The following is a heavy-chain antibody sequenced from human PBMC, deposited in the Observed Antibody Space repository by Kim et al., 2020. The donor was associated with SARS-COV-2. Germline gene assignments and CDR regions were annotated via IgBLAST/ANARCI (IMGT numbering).Heavy chain of an antibody. Sequence: SETLSLTCTVSGGSISSYYWSWIRQPPGKGLEWIGYIYYIGSTNYNPSLKSRVTISVDTSKNQFSLKLSSVTAADTAVYYCAREVEGYGSSWYVDYWGQGTLVTVSS. CDR1: GGSISSYY. D-gene: IGHD6-13*01. CDR2: IYYIGST. CDR3: AREVEGYGSSWYVDY. V-gene: IGHV4-59*13. J-gene: IGHJ4*02.